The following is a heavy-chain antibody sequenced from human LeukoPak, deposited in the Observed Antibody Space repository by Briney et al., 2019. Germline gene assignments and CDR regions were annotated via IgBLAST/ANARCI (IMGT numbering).Heavy chain of an antibody. J-gene: IGHJ4*02. CDR1: GFTFSSYE. CDR3: ARDPGYDILTGTYNDH. Sequence: GGSLRLSCAASGFTFSSYEMNWVRQAPGKGLEWVANIKQDGSEKYYVDSVKGRFTISRDNAKNSLYLQMNGLRAEDTAVYYCARDPGYDILTGTYNDHWGQGTLVTVSS. D-gene: IGHD3-9*01. CDR2: IKQDGSEK. V-gene: IGHV3-7*01.